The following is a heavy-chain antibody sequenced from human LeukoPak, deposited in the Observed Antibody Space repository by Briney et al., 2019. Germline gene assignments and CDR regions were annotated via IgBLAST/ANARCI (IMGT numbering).Heavy chain of an antibody. CDR1: GFIFSNYA. D-gene: IGHD1-1*01. CDR3: ASGHWRNPLGY. J-gene: IGHJ4*02. CDR2: INHSGST. V-gene: IGHV4-34*01. Sequence: GSLRLSCAASGFIFSNYAMHWIRQPPGKGLEWIGEINHSGSTNYNPSLKSRVTISVDTSKNQFSLKLSSVTAADTAVYYCASGHWRNPLGYWGQGTLVTVSS.